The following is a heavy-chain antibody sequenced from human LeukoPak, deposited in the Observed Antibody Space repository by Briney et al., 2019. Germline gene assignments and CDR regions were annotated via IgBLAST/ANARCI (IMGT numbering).Heavy chain of an antibody. J-gene: IGHJ4*02. CDR3: ARDVTALDS. CDR2: INQGGSEK. V-gene: IGHV3-7*01. Sequence: GGSLRLSCAASGFTFSSYWMSWVRQAPEKGLEWEANINQGGSEKYYVDSVRGRFTISRDNAKNSLYLQMNSLRADDTAVYYCARDVTALDSWGQGTLVTVSS. D-gene: IGHD2-2*01. CDR1: GFTFSSYW.